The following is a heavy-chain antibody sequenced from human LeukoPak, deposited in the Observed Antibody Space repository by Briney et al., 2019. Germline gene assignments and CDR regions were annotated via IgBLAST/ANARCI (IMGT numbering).Heavy chain of an antibody. Sequence: GGSLRLSCAASGFTFSSDAMHWVRQAPGKGLEWVAVISHDGTNKYYADSVKDRFTISRDNSKSILYLQMNSLRAEDTAVYYCARNENSGWGYFDYWGQGTLVTVSS. V-gene: IGHV3-30-3*01. D-gene: IGHD5-12*01. J-gene: IGHJ4*02. CDR1: GFTFSSDA. CDR2: ISHDGTNK. CDR3: ARNENSGWGYFDY.